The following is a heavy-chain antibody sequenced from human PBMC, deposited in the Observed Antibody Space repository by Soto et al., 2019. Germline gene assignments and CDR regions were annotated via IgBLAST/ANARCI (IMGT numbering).Heavy chain of an antibody. Sequence: LSLTCTVSGGSISSYYWSGIRQPPGKGLEWIGNIYYSGRKNYKPSLKSRVTISVDKSKNQLSLKPSSANDADTDVYYCARLLLRDHMDVWGKGTTVT. CDR1: GGSISSYY. J-gene: IGHJ6*03. CDR3: ARLLLRDHMDV. V-gene: IGHV4-59*08. D-gene: IGHD1-26*01. CDR2: IYYSGRK.